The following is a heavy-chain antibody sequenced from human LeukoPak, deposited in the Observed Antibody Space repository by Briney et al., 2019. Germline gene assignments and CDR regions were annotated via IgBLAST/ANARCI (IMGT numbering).Heavy chain of an antibody. Sequence: ASVKVSCKASGYTFTSYAMHWVRQAPGQRLEWMGWINAGNGNTKYSQKFQGRVTITRDTSASTAYMEPSSLRSEDTAVYYCARGSNYYGSGSYYFGRGGPENFDYWGQGTLVTVSS. D-gene: IGHD3-10*01. J-gene: IGHJ4*02. CDR1: GYTFTSYA. V-gene: IGHV1-3*01. CDR2: INAGNGNT. CDR3: ARGSNYYGSGSYYFGRGGPENFDY.